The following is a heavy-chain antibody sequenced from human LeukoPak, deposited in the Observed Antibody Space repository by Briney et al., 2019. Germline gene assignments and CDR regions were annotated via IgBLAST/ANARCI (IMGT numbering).Heavy chain of an antibody. CDR1: GFTFTTYA. CDR2: IKQDGSEK. V-gene: IGHV3-7*01. J-gene: IGHJ4*02. Sequence: GGSLRLSCAASGFTFTTYAMSWVRQAPGKGLEWVANIKQDGSEKYYVDSVKGRFTISRDNAKNSLYLQMNSLRAEDTAVYYCASGMYYDYVWGSYRFDYWGQGTLVTVSS. CDR3: ASGMYYDYVWGSYRFDY. D-gene: IGHD3-16*02.